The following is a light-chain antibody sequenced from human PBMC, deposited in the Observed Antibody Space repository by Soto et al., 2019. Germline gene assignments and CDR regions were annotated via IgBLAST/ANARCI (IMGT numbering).Light chain of an antibody. V-gene: IGLV1-47*01. Sequence: QSVLTQPPSASGTPGQRVNISCSGSSSNIGSNYVYWYRQFPGTAPKLLIQRNNQRPSGVPARFSGSKSGTSASLAISGLRSADEADYYCGGWDESLSGPVFGGGTK. CDR1: SSNIGSNY. CDR2: RNN. CDR3: GGWDESLSGPV. J-gene: IGLJ2*01.